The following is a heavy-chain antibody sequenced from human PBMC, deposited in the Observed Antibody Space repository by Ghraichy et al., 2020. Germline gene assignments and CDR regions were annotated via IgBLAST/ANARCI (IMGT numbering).Heavy chain of an antibody. D-gene: IGHD2-2*01. J-gene: IGHJ6*02. CDR3: ARDGSRYCSSTSCYSGYYYYGMDV. V-gene: IGHV3-11*01. Sequence: GGSLRLSCAASGFTFSDYYMSWIRQAPGKRLEWVSYITSSGSTIYYADFVRGRFTISRDNAKNSLYLQMNSLRAEDTAVYYCARDGSRYCSSTSCYSGYYYYGMDVWGQGTTVTVSS. CDR2: ITSSGSTI. CDR1: GFTFSDYY.